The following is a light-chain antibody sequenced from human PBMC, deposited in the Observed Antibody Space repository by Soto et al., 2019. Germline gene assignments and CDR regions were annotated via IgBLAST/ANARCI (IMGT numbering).Light chain of an antibody. V-gene: IGKV3-11*01. Sequence: EVVLTQSPVTLSLSPGERATLSCRASQSFRALLAWYQQKPGQAPRLLIYDAYNMATGIPPRFSGSGSGTDFTLTISSLEHEDSAVYYCQQRHMWPSTFGQGTRLEIK. CDR3: QQRHMWPST. CDR2: DAY. J-gene: IGKJ5*01. CDR1: QSFRAL.